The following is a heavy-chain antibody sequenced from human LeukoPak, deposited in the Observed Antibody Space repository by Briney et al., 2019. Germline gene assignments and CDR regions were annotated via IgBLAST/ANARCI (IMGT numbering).Heavy chain of an antibody. D-gene: IGHD5-12*01. J-gene: IGHJ4*02. CDR3: VYSGYFNYFDY. CDR1: GFTFSSSG. Sequence: GGSLRLSCAAAGFTFSSSGMSWVRQAPGKGLEWVSTISNGGGSTYYADSVKCRFTISRDNSKNTLHLQMNSLRAEDTAIYFCVYSGYFNYFDYWGQGTLVTVSS. CDR2: ISNGGGST. V-gene: IGHV3-23*01.